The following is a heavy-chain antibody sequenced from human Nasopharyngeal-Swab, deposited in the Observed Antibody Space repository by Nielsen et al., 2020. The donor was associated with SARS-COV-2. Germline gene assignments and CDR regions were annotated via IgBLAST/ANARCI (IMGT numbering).Heavy chain of an antibody. J-gene: IGHJ3*02. Sequence: GESLKISCKGSGYSFTSYWIGWVRQMPGKGLEWMGITYPGDSDTRYSPSFQGQVTISADKSISTAYLQWSSLKASDTAMYYCARRAYCSSTSCYLLDDAFDIWGQGTMVTVSS. CDR1: GYSFTSYW. CDR3: ARRAYCSSTSCYLLDDAFDI. CDR2: TYPGDSDT. V-gene: IGHV5-51*01. D-gene: IGHD2-2*01.